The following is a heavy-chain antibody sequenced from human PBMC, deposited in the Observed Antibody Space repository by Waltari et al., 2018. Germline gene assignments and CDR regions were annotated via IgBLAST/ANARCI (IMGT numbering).Heavy chain of an antibody. CDR3: ARDQSPSSGWSGIYYYAMDV. CDR2: HSSRGDRT. CDR1: GFTFSPYA. Sequence: EVQLLESGGGLVQPGGSLRLTCAASGFTFSPYAISWVRQAPGKGLEWVSGHSSRGDRTYFADSVKGRLTSSRDKSKNTVHLQMNSLRAEDTAVYYCARDQSPSSGWSGIYYYAMDVWGQGTTVIVSS. J-gene: IGHJ6*02. D-gene: IGHD6-19*01. V-gene: IGHV3-23*01.